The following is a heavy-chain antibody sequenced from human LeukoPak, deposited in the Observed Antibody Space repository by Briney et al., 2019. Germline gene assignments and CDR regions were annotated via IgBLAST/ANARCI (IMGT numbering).Heavy chain of an antibody. V-gene: IGHV3-21*01. CDR3: ARDLGLLETPDY. D-gene: IGHD3-16*01. CDR2: ISSSSSYI. Sequence: TGGSLRLSCAASGFTFSSYSMNWVRQAPGKGLEWVSSISSSSSYIYYADSMKGRFTISRDNAKNSLYLQMNSLRAEDTAVYYCARDLGLLETPDYWGQGSLVTVSS. CDR1: GFTFSSYS. J-gene: IGHJ4*02.